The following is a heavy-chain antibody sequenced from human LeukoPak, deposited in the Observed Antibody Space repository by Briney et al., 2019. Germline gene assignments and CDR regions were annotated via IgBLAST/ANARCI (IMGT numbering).Heavy chain of an antibody. Sequence: EASETLSLTCTVSGGSISSSSYYWGWIRQPPGKGLEWIGSIYHSGSTYYNPSLKSRVTISVDTSKNQFSLNLSSVTAADTAMYYCARASGGDGSGSLWGQGTLVTVSS. J-gene: IGHJ4*02. D-gene: IGHD3-10*01. V-gene: IGHV4-39*07. CDR1: GGSISSSSYY. CDR2: IYHSGST. CDR3: ARASGGDGSGSL.